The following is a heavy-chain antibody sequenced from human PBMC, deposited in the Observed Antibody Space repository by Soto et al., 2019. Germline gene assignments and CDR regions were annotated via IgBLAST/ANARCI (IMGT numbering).Heavy chain of an antibody. J-gene: IGHJ3*02. V-gene: IGHV3-53*01. CDR3: ARGVYDSSGYYYRTFAI. CDR2: IYSGGST. CDR1: GFTVSSNY. Sequence: PGGSLRLSCAASGFTVSSNYMSWVRQAPGKGLEWVSVIYSGGSTYYADSVKGRFTISRDNSKNALYLQMNSLRAEDTAVYYCARGVYDSSGYYYRTFAIWRQGTMATVSS. D-gene: IGHD3-22*01.